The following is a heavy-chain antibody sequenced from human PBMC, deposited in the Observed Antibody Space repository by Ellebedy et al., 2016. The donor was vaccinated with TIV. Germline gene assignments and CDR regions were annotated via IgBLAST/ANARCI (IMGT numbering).Heavy chain of an antibody. J-gene: IGHJ4*02. CDR2: ISSSGSTI. Sequence: GGSLRLXXAASGFTFSDYYMSWIRQAPGKGLEWVSYISSSGSTIYYADSVKGRFTISRDNAKNSLYLQMNSLRAEDTAVYYCAREIGLFSRTAHHQDYWGQGTLVTVSS. CDR1: GFTFSDYY. D-gene: IGHD1-14*01. CDR3: AREIGLFSRTAHHQDY. V-gene: IGHV3-11*01.